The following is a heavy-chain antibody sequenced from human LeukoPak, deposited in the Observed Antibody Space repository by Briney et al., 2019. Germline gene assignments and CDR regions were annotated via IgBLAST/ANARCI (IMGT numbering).Heavy chain of an antibody. D-gene: IGHD5-24*01. V-gene: IGHV1-46*02. J-gene: IGHJ4*02. Sequence: APVKVSCKASGYTLNNHYMYWVRQAPGQGLEWMGIIHPSGDRTSYAQKFQGRVTMTSDTSTSTVYMELSSLRSEDTAVYYCARVPEAGYNPDYWGQGTLVTVS. CDR3: ARVPEAGYNPDY. CDR2: IHPSGDRT. CDR1: GYTLNNHY.